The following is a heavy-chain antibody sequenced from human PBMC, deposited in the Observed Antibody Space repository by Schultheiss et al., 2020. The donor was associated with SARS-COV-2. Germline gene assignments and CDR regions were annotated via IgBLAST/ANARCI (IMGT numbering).Heavy chain of an antibody. V-gene: IGHV1-24*01. Sequence: ASVKVSCKASGGTFSSYAISWVRQAPGQGLEWMGGFDPEDGETIYAQKFQGRVTMTEDTSTDTAYMELSSLRSEDTAVYYCATSIVVVTGLFDYWGQGTLVTVSS. CDR1: GGTFSSYA. CDR3: ATSIVVVTGLFDY. D-gene: IGHD3-22*01. CDR2: FDPEDGET. J-gene: IGHJ4*02.